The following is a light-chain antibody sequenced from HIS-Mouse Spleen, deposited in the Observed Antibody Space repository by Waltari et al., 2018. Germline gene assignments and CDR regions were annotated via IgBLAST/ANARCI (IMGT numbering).Light chain of an antibody. J-gene: IGKJ1*01. Sequence: DIVMTQSPLSLPVTPGEPASISCRSSQSLLHSNGYNYLDWYLQKPGQSPQRRFYLGSNRAVWVTDRFSGSGSGTDFTLKISRVEAEDVGVYYCMQALQTPWTFGQGTKVEIK. CDR1: QSLLHSNGYNY. V-gene: IGKV2-28*01. CDR2: LGS. CDR3: MQALQTPWT.